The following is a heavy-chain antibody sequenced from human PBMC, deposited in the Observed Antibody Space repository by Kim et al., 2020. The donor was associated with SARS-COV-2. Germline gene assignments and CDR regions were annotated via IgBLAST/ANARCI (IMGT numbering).Heavy chain of an antibody. Sequence: GGSLRLSCAASGFTFSEYWMHWVRQAQGTGLVWVSRIIPDGRSISYADSVMGRFTISRENAKNTLYLQINSLRAEDTVVYYCASGLTPGQYWGQGTLVTV. CDR3: ASGLTPGQY. V-gene: IGHV3-74*01. J-gene: IGHJ4*02. CDR1: GFTFSEYW. D-gene: IGHD2-15*01. CDR2: IIPDGRSI.